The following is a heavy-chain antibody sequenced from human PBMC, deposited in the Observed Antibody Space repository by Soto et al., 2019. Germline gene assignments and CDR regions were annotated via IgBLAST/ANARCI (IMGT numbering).Heavy chain of an antibody. Sequence: SETLSLTCAVYGKSLSGYYWSWIRQPPGKALEWIGEINHSGNTNYNPSLKSRVTISVDTSKNQLFLDLSSVTAADTAMYYCARHHVCRRTIPGAAEFCGKGTLVIVSS. CDR3: ARHHVCRRTIPGAAEF. CDR1: GKSLSGYY. V-gene: IGHV4-34*01. D-gene: IGHD1-26*01. J-gene: IGHJ4*02. CDR2: INHSGNT.